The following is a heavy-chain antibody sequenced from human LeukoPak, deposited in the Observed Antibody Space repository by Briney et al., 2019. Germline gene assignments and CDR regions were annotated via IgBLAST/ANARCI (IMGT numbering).Heavy chain of an antibody. J-gene: IGHJ4*02. CDR2: ISSSSSYI. CDR3: ASLGSNYYDSSGYPDGEDY. D-gene: IGHD3-22*01. CDR1: GFTFSSYS. Sequence: PGGSLRLSCAASGFTFSSYSMNWVRQAPGKGLEWVSSISSSSSYIYYADSVEGRFTISRDNAKNSLYLRMNSLRAEDTAVYYCASLGSNYYDSSGYPDGEDYWGQGTLVTVSS. V-gene: IGHV3-21*01.